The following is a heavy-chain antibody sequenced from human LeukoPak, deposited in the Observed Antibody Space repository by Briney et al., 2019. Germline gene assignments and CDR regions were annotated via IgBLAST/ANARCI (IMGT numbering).Heavy chain of an antibody. CDR1: GFTFSSYA. CDR2: ISYDGSNK. D-gene: IGHD6-13*01. J-gene: IGHJ4*02. Sequence: PGRSLRLSCAASGFTFSSYAMHWVRQAPGKGLEWVAVISYDGSNKYYADSVKGRFTISRDNSKNTLYLQMNSLRAEDTAVYYCAKGGSSSWFHDYWGQGTLVTVSS. CDR3: AKGGSSSWFHDY. V-gene: IGHV3-30-3*01.